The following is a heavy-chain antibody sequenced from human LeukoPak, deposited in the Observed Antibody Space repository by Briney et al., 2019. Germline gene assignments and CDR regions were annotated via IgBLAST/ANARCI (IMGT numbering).Heavy chain of an antibody. J-gene: IGHJ4*02. Sequence: PSETLSLTCTVSGGSISSSSYYWGWIRQPPGKGLEWIGSIYYSGSTYYNPSLKSRVTISADTSKNQFSLKLSSVTAADTAVYYCARGLRRRWLTPQLYFDYWGQGTLVTVSS. D-gene: IGHD4-23*01. CDR2: IYYSGST. CDR1: GGSISSSSYY. V-gene: IGHV4-39*01. CDR3: ARGLRRRWLTPQLYFDY.